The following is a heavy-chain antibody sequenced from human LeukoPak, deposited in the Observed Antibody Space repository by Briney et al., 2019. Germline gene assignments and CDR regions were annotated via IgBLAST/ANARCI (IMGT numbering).Heavy chain of an antibody. CDR2: INPSGGST. Sequence: ASVKVSCKASGYTFTSYYMHWVRQAPGQGLEWMGIINPSGGSTSYAQKFQGRVTMTRDTSTSTVYMELSSLRSEDTAVYYCARDAVVGATTRRLGYWGQGTLATVSS. V-gene: IGHV1-46*01. CDR1: GYTFTSYY. J-gene: IGHJ4*02. D-gene: IGHD1-26*01. CDR3: ARDAVVGATTRRLGY.